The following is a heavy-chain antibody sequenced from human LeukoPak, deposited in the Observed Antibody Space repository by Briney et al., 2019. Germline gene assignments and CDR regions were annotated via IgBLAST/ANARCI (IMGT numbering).Heavy chain of an antibody. D-gene: IGHD3-9*01. CDR2: IYSGGNT. CDR3: ARGGDFGSLLFDY. Sequence: GGSLRLSCAASGFTVSSNYMSWVRQPPGKGLEWVSVIYSGGNTYYADSVKGRFTISRDNSKNTLYLQMNSLRAEDTAVYYCARGGDFGSLLFDYWGQGTLVTVSS. CDR1: GFTVSSNY. V-gene: IGHV3-66*01. J-gene: IGHJ4*02.